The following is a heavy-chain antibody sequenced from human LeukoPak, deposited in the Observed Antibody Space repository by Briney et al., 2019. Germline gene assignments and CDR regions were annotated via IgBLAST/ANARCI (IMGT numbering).Heavy chain of an antibody. V-gene: IGHV3-15*01. CDR3: GTDTETALDF. J-gene: IGHJ4*02. CDR2: IKRKTDGGTT. CDR1: GFTFSNAW. D-gene: IGHD2-21*02. Sequence: PGGSLRLSCAASGFTFSNAWMSWVRQAPGKGLEWVGRIKRKTDGGTTDYAAPVKGRFTISRNDSKNTLYLQMNSLKIEDTAVYYCGTDTETALDFWGQGTLVTVSS.